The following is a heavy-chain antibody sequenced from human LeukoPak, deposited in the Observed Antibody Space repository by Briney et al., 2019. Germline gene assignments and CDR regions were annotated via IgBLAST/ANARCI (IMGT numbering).Heavy chain of an antibody. V-gene: IGHV3-33*01. CDR1: GFTFSSYG. J-gene: IGHJ4*02. CDR2: IGYDGSNK. Sequence: PGGSLRLSCAASGFTFSSYGMHWVRQAPGKGLEWVPVIGYDGSNKYYADSVKGRFTISRDNSKNTLDLQMNSLRAEDTAVYYCARDRSYDFWSGYSTPDYWGQGTLVTVSS. D-gene: IGHD3-3*01. CDR3: ARDRSYDFWSGYSTPDY.